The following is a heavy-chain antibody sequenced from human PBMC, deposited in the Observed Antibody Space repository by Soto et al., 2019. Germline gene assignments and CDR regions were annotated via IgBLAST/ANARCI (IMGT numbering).Heavy chain of an antibody. CDR2: VHNDGSSA. CDR1: GFTFRSYW. Sequence: EVQLTESRGGSVQPGGSLRLSCADSGFTFRSYWMHWVRQAPGKGLEWISRVHNDGSSAAYADSVKGRFTVSRDTGKNALYLQMNSLGAEDTAVYYCALGRYCSGGTCSFDHWGQGTLVTVSS. V-gene: IGHV3-74*01. D-gene: IGHD2-15*01. J-gene: IGHJ4*02. CDR3: ALGRYCSGGTCSFDH.